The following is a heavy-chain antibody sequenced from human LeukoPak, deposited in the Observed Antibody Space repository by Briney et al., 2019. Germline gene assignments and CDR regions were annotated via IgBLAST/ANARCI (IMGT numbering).Heavy chain of an antibody. D-gene: IGHD3-3*01. CDR3: AKDSYVAESSEESKLRFLPNY. J-gene: IGHJ4*02. Sequence: ASVKVSYKASGGTFSSYAISWVRQAPGQGLEWMGGIIPIFGTANYAQKFQGRVTITTDESTGTAYMELSSLRSEDTAVYYCAKDSYVAESSEESKLRFLPNYWGQGTLVTVSS. CDR2: IIPIFGTA. CDR1: GGTFSSYA. V-gene: IGHV1-69*05.